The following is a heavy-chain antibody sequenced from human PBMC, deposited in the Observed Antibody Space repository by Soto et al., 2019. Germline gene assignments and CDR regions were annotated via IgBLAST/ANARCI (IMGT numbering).Heavy chain of an antibody. Sequence: QVQLQESGPGRVEPSETLSLTCSVSGGSIRTHYWNWIRQPPGGGLEWIAYIHYSGVTNYSPSLRGRVSISMDRSKNEFSLKVSSVTAADTAVYYCARDRAEGTSSTPAGGMDVWGLGTTVTVSS. D-gene: IGHD1-26*01. CDR2: IHYSGVT. CDR3: ARDRAEGTSSTPAGGMDV. CDR1: GGSIRTHY. V-gene: IGHV4-59*11. J-gene: IGHJ6*02.